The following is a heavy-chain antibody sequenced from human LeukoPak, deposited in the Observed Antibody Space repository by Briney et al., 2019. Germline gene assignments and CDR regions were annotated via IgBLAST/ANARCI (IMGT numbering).Heavy chain of an antibody. CDR2: IYYSGST. CDR3: ARDSIVGATNYYYGMDV. V-gene: IGHV4-59*01. CDR1: GGSISSYY. J-gene: IGHJ6*02. Sequence: NPSETLSLTCTVSGGSISSYYWSWIRQPPGKGLEWIGYIYYSGSTNYNPSLKSRVTISVDTSKNQFSLKLSSVTAADTAVYYCARDSIVGATNYYYGMDVWGQGTTVTVSS. D-gene: IGHD1-26*01.